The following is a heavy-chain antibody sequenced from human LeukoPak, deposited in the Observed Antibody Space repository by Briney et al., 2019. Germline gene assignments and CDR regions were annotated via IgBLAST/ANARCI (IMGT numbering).Heavy chain of an antibody. CDR1: GGSISSSSYY. V-gene: IGHV4-39*02. CDR3: ARDSCSGGSCYSWFDP. D-gene: IGHD2-15*01. Sequence: ASETLSLTCTVSGGSISSSSYYWGWIRQPPGKGLEWIGSIYYSGSTYYNPSLKSRVTISVDTSKNQFSLKLSSVTAADTAVYYCARDSCSGGSCYSWFDPWGQGTLVTVSS. J-gene: IGHJ5*02. CDR2: IYYSGST.